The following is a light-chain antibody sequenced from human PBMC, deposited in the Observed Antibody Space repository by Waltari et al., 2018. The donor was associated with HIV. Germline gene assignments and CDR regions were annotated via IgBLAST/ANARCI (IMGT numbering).Light chain of an antibody. CDR2: WAA. CDR3: QQYYTTPYT. V-gene: IGKV4-1*01. Sequence: DIVMTQSPDSLIVSLGERATINCKSSQSVLHISNNKNYLAWYQQKPGQPPNLLIYWAATRASGGPDRFVGSGSVTDFTLTISSLQAEDGALYYCQQYYTTPYTFGQGTKLDIK. CDR1: QSVLHISNNKNY. J-gene: IGKJ2*01.